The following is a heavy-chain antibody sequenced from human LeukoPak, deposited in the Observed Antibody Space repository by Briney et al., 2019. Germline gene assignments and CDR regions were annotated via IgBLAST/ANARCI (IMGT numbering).Heavy chain of an antibody. CDR3: ARGPSVTQVY. J-gene: IGHJ4*02. D-gene: IGHD4-17*01. V-gene: IGHV3-48*03. CDR1: SFTFSSYE. CDR2: ISSSGSTI. Sequence: PGGTLRLSSAASSFTFSSYEMNWVRQGPGNGLEWVSYISSSGSTIYYADSVKGRFTISRDNAKNSLYLQMNSLRAEDTAVYYCARGPSVTQVYWGQGTLVTVSS.